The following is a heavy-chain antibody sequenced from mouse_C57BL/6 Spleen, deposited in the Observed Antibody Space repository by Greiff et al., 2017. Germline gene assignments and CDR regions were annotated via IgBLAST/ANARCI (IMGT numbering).Heavy chain of an antibody. CDR1: GYSITSGYY. J-gene: IGHJ3*01. D-gene: IGHD1-1*01. V-gene: IGHV3-6*01. CDR3: ARGDYYGSSFAY. CDR2: ISYDGSN. Sequence: EVQLQESGPGLVKPSQSLSLTCSVTGYSITSGYYWNWIRQFPGNKLEWMGYISYDGSNNYNPSLKNRISITRDTSKNQFFLKLNSVTTEDTATYYCARGDYYGSSFAYWGQGTLVTVSA.